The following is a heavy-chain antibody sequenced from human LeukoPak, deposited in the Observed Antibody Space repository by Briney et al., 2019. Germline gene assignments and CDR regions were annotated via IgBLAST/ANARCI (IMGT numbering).Heavy chain of an antibody. CDR1: GFTFSDFW. D-gene: IGHD6-13*01. CDR2: INQNGGET. J-gene: IGHJ4*01. Sequence: PGGSLRLSCAVSGFTFSDFWMYSVRRSPGKGLEWVASINQNGGETSYVDSVKGRFTISRDNPKNSLYLQMSSLRAEDTAVYYCARDGTAPGLYFDLWGQGTLVTVSS. V-gene: IGHV3-7*01. CDR3: ARDGTAPGLYFDL.